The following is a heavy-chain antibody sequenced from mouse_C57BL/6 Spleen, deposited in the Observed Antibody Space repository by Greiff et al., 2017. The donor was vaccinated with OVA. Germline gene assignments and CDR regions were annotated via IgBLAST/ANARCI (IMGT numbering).Heavy chain of an antibody. CDR2: IHPNSGST. J-gene: IGHJ3*01. Sequence: VQLQQPGAELVKPGASVKLSCKASGYTFTSYWMHWVKQRPGQGLEWIGMIHPNSGSTNYNEKFKSKATLTVAKSSSTAYMQLSSLTSEDSAVYYCARGGDSSGYQAWFAYWGQGTLVTVSA. CDR3: ARGGDSSGYQAWFAY. V-gene: IGHV1-64*01. D-gene: IGHD3-2*02. CDR1: GYTFTSYW.